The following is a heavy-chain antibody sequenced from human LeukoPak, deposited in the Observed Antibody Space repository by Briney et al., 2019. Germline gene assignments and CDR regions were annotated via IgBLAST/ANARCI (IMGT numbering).Heavy chain of an antibody. CDR2: IHSSGMT. CDR3: ARAPSGCGGICPFHW. Sequence: NPSETLSLTCTVSGASINGFFWSWIRQAAGEGLEWIGRIHSSGMTNYNPSLKSRVTLSLDTSKNQFSLKLTSVTAADTAVYYFARAPSGCGGICPFHWWGQGNVVTVSS. J-gene: IGHJ4*02. CDR1: GASINGFF. V-gene: IGHV4-4*07. D-gene: IGHD2-15*01.